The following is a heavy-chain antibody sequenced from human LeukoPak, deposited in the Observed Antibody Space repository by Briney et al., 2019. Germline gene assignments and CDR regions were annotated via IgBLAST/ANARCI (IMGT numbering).Heavy chain of an antibody. J-gene: IGHJ4*02. D-gene: IGHD6-13*01. Sequence: SQTLSLTCTVSGGSISSGGYYWSWIRQHPGKGLEWIGYIYHSGSTYYNPSLKGRVTISVDRSKNQFSLKLSSVTAADTAVYYCARVARGSSWFHFDYWGQGTLVTVSS. CDR3: ARVARGSSWFHFDY. V-gene: IGHV4-30-2*01. CDR2: IYHSGST. CDR1: GGSISSGGYY.